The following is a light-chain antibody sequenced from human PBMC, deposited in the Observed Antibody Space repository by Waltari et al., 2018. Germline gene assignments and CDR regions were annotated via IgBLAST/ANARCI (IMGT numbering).Light chain of an antibody. J-gene: IGKJ4*01. V-gene: IGKV1-27*01. CDR1: QGISRW. CDR2: QAS. Sequence: DIQMTQSPSILSASVGDRVTITCRASQGISRWLAWYQQKAGKAPKLLISQASTLQAVVPSRFSGSGSGTDFTLTISSLQPEDVATYYCHKYTSAPLFGGGTKVEI. CDR3: HKYTSAPL.